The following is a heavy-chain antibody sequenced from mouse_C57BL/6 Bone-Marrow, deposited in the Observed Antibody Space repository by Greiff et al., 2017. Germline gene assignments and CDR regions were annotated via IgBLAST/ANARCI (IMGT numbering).Heavy chain of an antibody. CDR3: TREDGRSYGD. Sequence: VQLQQSGAELVRPGASVTLSCKASGYTFTDYEMHWVKQTPVHGLEWIGAIDPETGGTAYNQKFKGKAILTADKSSSTAYMELRSLTSEDSAVYYCTREDGRSYGDWGQGTTLTVSS. CDR1: GYTFTDYE. CDR2: IDPETGGT. D-gene: IGHD1-1*01. V-gene: IGHV1-15*01. J-gene: IGHJ2*01.